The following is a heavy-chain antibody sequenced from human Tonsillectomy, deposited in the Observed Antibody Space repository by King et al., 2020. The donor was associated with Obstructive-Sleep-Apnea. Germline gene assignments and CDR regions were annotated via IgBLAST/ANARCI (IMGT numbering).Heavy chain of an antibody. Sequence: VQLVESGGGLVQPGGSLRLSCAASGFTFSSYAMSWVRQAPGKGLEWVSAISGSGGSTYYADSVKGRFTISRDNSKNTLYLQMNSLRAEDTAVYYCAKGARPSLTGYYGRGSNWFDPWGQGTLVTVSS. D-gene: IGHD3-9*01. CDR2: ISGSGGST. CDR3: AKGARPSLTGYYGRGSNWFDP. CDR1: GFTFSSYA. J-gene: IGHJ5*02. V-gene: IGHV3-23*04.